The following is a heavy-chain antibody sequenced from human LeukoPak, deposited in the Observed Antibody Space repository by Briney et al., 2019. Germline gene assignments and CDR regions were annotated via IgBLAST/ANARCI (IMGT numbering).Heavy chain of an antibody. Sequence: SETLSLTCTVSGYSISNGYYWSWIRQPPGKGLEWIGEINHSGSTNYNPSLKSRVTISVDTSKNQFSLRPSSVTAADTAVYYCARLTKNDSGTYRFGKKKRGYMDVWGKGTTVTISS. V-gene: IGHV4-34*01. CDR1: GYSISNGYY. D-gene: IGHD3-10*01. CDR3: ARLTKNDSGTYRFGKKKRGYMDV. J-gene: IGHJ6*03. CDR2: INHSGST.